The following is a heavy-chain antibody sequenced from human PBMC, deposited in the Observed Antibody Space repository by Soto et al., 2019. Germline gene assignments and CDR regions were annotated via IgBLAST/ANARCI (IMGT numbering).Heavy chain of an antibody. V-gene: IGHV1-2*02. D-gene: IGHD6-13*01. CDR3: ARPPPPRSIAADGFLG. CDR2: INPNSGGT. CDR1: GYTFTVYD. Sequence: SVKDSCEASGYTFTVYDMPWGRQAPVQGLERMGWINPNSGGTNYAQKFQGRVTMTRDTSISTAYMERSRLRSDDTAVYYRARPPPPRSIAADGFLGWGRRTRVTASS. J-gene: IGHJ4*02.